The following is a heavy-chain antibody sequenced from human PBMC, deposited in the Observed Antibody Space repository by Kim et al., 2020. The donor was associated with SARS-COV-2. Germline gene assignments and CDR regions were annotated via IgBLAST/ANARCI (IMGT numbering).Heavy chain of an antibody. CDR2: IWYDGSNK. D-gene: IGHD6-13*01. J-gene: IGHJ4*02. CDR3: ASSLGAAAPPGDY. CDR1: GFSFSSYG. V-gene: IGHV3-33*01. Sequence: GGSLRLSCAASGFSFSSYGMHWVRQAPGKGLEWVAVIWYDGSNKYYADSVKGRFTISRGNSKNTLYLQMNSLRAEYTAVYYCASSLGAAAPPGDYWGQRTLVTVTS.